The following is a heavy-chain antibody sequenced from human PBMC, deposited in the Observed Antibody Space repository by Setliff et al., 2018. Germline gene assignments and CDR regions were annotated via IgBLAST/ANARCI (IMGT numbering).Heavy chain of an antibody. CDR3: ARGIYYFDIMGDP. CDR2: IRPHNGNT. J-gene: IGHJ5*02. Sequence: ASVKVSCKASGYTFTNYGITWVRQAPGQGLEWMGWIRPHNGNTAYAQKFQDRVILTTDTSTTTVYMELRSLRSDGAAVYYCARGIYYFDIMGDPWGQGTLVTVSS. CDR1: GYTFTNYG. D-gene: IGHD3-22*01. V-gene: IGHV1-18*01.